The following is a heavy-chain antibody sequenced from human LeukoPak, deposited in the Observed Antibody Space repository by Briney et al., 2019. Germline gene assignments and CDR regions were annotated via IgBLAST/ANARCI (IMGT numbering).Heavy chain of an antibody. CDR3: ARRGYEDWFDP. Sequence: ASVKVSCKASGYTLTGYYMHRVLQAPGQALEWIGWINPNSGGTNYAQKFQGRVTMTRDTSISTAYMELSRLRSDDTAVYYCARRGYEDWFDPWGQGTLVTVSS. CDR1: GYTLTGYY. D-gene: IGHD5-18*01. CDR2: INPNSGGT. V-gene: IGHV1-2*02. J-gene: IGHJ5*02.